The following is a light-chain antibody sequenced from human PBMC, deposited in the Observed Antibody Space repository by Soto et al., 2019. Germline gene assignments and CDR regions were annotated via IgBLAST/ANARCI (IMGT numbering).Light chain of an antibody. CDR1: QSISNF. V-gene: IGKV1-39*01. CDR3: QESYSAPRT. J-gene: IGKJ1*01. Sequence: DIQMTQSPSSRSASVGDRVTITCRASQSISNFLNWYQQKPGKAPKLLIFAASSLQSGVPSRFSGGGSGTDFTLTISSLQPEDFATYYCQESYSAPRTFGQGTKVDIK. CDR2: AAS.